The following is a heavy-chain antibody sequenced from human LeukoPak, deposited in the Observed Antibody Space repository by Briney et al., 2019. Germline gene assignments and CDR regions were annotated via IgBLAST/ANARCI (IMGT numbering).Heavy chain of an antibody. Sequence: GGSLRLSCAASGFTFDDYGMSWVRQAPGKGLEWVSGINWIGGSTGYADSGKGRFTSSRDNAKNSLYLQMNSLRAEDTALYYCARAIYYTGAFDIWGHGTMVTVSS. CDR2: INWIGGST. J-gene: IGHJ3*02. D-gene: IGHD3-10*01. CDR1: GFTFDDYG. CDR3: ARAIYYTGAFDI. V-gene: IGHV3-20*04.